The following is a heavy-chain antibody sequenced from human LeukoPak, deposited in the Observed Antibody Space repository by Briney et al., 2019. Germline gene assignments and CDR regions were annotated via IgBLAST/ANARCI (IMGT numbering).Heavy chain of an antibody. V-gene: IGHV3-74*01. J-gene: IGHJ3*02. CDR3: ARGNGHGFDM. Sequence: GGSLRLSCAASGFTFSSYWMHWVRHAPGKGLVWVSRINSDGSSTSYADSVKGRFTISRDNATNTLYLQLNSLRDEDTAVYYCARGNGHGFDMWGQGTMVTVSS. CDR1: GFTFSSYW. D-gene: IGHD2-8*01. CDR2: INSDGSST.